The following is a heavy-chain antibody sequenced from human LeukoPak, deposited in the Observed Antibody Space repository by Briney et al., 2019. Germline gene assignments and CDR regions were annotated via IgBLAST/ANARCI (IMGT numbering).Heavy chain of an antibody. V-gene: IGHV4-59*01. CDR3: ARDAGGYRP. J-gene: IGHJ5*02. D-gene: IGHD5-12*01. CDR2: IYYSGST. Sequence: SETLSLTCTVSGGSISSYYWSWIRQPPGKGLEWIGYIYYSGSTNYNPSLKSRVTISVDTSKNQFSLKLSSVTTADTAVYYCARDAGGYRPWGQGTLVTVSS. CDR1: GGSISSYY.